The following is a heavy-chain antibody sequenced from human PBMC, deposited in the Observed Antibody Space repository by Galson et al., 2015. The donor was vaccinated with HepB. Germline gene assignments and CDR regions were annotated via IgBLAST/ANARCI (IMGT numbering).Heavy chain of an antibody. CDR3: ASGNILKLNQYGMDV. CDR2: ISTYNGNT. D-gene: IGHD3-9*01. Sequence: SVKVSCKASGYTFTSYDINWVRQAPGQGLEWMGYISTYNGNTNYAQKLQGRVTMTTDASTSTAYMGLRSLRSDDTAVYYCASGNILKLNQYGMDVWGQGTTVTVSS. V-gene: IGHV1-18*01. J-gene: IGHJ6*02. CDR1: GYTFTSYD.